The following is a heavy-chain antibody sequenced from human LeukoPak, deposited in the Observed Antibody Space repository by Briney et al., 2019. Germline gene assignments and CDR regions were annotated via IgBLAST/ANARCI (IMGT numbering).Heavy chain of an antibody. CDR3: AGGSDGNYVPDAFDI. V-gene: IGHV3-21*01. D-gene: IGHD4-17*01. J-gene: IGHJ3*02. CDR1: GFTFSSYS. CDR2: ISSSSSYI. Sequence: GESLRLSCAASGFTFSSYSMNWVRQAPGKGLEWVSSISSSSSYIYYADSVKGRFTISRDNAKNSLYLQMNSLRAEDTAVYYCAGGSDGNYVPDAFDIWGQGTTVTVSS.